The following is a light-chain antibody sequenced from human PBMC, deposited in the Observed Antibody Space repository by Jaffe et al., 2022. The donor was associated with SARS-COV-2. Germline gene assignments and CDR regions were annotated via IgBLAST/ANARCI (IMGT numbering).Light chain of an antibody. CDR2: NNN. Sequence: QSVLTQPPSTSATPGQRVTISCSGSSSNIGSNYVYWYQHLPGTAPKLLIYNNNQRPSGVPDRFSGSKSGTSASLAISGLRSEDEADYYCAAWDDSLSVPVFGGGTKLTVL. CDR1: SSNIGSNY. CDR3: AAWDDSLSVPV. J-gene: IGLJ3*02. V-gene: IGLV1-47*01.